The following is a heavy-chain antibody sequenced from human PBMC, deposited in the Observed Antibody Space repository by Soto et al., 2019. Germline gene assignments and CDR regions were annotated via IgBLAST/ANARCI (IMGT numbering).Heavy chain of an antibody. CDR1: GGTFGSNA. D-gene: IGHD1-1*01. Sequence: QVQLIQSETEVRKPGSSVNVSCRASGGTFGSNAISWVRQAPGQGLEWMGNIIPIFGTTKSSKNFQGRVTITADESTNTAYMELSSLRSEDTAIYFCAREGYTFGPGAVSGAFDIWGQGTMVTVSS. J-gene: IGHJ3*02. V-gene: IGHV1-69*15. CDR2: IIPIFGTT. CDR3: AREGYTFGPGAVSGAFDI.